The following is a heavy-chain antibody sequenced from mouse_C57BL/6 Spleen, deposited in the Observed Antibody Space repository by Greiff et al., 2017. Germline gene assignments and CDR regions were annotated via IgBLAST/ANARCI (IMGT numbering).Heavy chain of an antibody. CDR2: ISSGSSTI. J-gene: IGHJ4*01. Sequence: EVQLQESGGGLVKPGGSLKLSCAASGFTFSDYGMHWVRQAPEKGLEWVAYISSGSSTIYYADTVKGRFTISRDNAKNTLFLQMTSLRSEDTAMYYCARTSYYYGSSSYAMDYWGQGTSVTVSS. D-gene: IGHD1-1*01. CDR3: ARTSYYYGSSSYAMDY. V-gene: IGHV5-17*01. CDR1: GFTFSDYG.